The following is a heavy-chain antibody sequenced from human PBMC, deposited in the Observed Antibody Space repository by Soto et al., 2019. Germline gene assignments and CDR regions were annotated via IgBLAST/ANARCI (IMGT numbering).Heavy chain of an antibody. CDR2: IYYSGST. CDR3: ARDSRGYSGYGMDV. D-gene: IGHD5-12*01. Sequence: QVQLQESGPGLVKPSETLSLTCTVSGGSVSSGSYYWSWIRQPPGKGLEWIGYIYYSGSTNYNPSLKSRVTISVDTSKNQFSLKLSSVTAADTAVYCCARDSRGYSGYGMDVWGQGTTVTVSS. J-gene: IGHJ6*02. V-gene: IGHV4-61*01. CDR1: GGSVSSGSYY.